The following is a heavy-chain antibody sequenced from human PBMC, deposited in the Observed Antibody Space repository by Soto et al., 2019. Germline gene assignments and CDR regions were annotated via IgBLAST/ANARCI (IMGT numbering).Heavy chain of an antibody. D-gene: IGHD6-13*01. J-gene: IGHJ3*02. CDR3: ATGQQVRMADI. Sequence: QVQLLESGGGLVKPGGSLRLSCAASKFTVSAYYMAWIRQAPGKGLDWISYISGDSSDRNYADSVKGRFTISRDNAKNSLYLQMNSLTVEDPAVYFCATGQQVRMADIWGQGTMVTVSS. V-gene: IGHV3-11*03. CDR1: KFTVSAYY. CDR2: ISGDSSDR.